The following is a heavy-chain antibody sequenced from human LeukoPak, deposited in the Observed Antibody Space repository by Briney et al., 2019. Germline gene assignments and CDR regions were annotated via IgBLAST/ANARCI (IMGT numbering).Heavy chain of an antibody. D-gene: IGHD1-26*01. CDR1: AYTFTDYY. J-gene: IGHJ4*02. Sequence: ASVKVSCKASAYTFTDYYVHWVRQAPGQGLEWMGRINPSSGDTNYAQNFQGRVTMTRDTSISTAYMELSRLRSDDTAAYYCATTSGYFYYWGQGTLSPSPQ. V-gene: IGHV1-2*06. CDR2: INPSSGDT. CDR3: ATTSGYFYY.